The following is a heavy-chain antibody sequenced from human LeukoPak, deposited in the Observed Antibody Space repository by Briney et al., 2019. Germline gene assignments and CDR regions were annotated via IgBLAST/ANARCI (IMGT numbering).Heavy chain of an antibody. V-gene: IGHV3-23*01. CDR1: GFTLSSYA. CDR2: ISGSGGST. Sequence: PGGSLRLSCAASGFTLSSYAMSWVRQAPGKGLEWVSAISGSGGSTYYADSVKGRFTISRDNSKNTLYLQMNSLRAEDTAVYYCAQNSDSSGFPNWFDPWGQGTLVTGSS. D-gene: IGHD3-22*01. J-gene: IGHJ5*02. CDR3: AQNSDSSGFPNWFDP.